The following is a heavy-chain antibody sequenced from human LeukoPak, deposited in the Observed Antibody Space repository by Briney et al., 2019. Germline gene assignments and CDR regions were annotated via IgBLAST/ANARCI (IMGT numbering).Heavy chain of an antibody. D-gene: IGHD6-13*01. V-gene: IGHV3-66*01. Sequence: GGSLRLSCAASGFTVSNNYMNWVRQAPGKGLEWVSLIYSGDSTHYADSVKGRFTISRDSSRNTLYLQMNSLRVEDTAVYYCARDPSAVAINTYGWGQGTLVTVSS. CDR3: ARDPSAVAINTYG. CDR2: IYSGDST. CDR1: GFTVSNNY. J-gene: IGHJ4*02.